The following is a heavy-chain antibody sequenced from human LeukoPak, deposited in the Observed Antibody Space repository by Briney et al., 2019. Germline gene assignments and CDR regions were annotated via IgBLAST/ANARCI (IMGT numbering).Heavy chain of an antibody. CDR1: GYTFTSYD. V-gene: IGHV1-8*01. D-gene: IGHD1-26*01. CDR3: AREYGGSGSYYDY. J-gene: IGHJ4*02. Sequence: ASVKVSCKASGYTFTSYDINWVRQAPGQGLEWMGWINPNSGGTNYAQKFQGRVTMTRDTSTSTVYMELSSLRSEDTAVYYCAREYGGSGSYYDYWGQGTLVTVSS. CDR2: INPNSGGT.